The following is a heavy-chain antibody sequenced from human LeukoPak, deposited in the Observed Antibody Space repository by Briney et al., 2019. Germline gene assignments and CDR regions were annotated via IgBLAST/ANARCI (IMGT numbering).Heavy chain of an antibody. CDR1: GYTFATYG. CDR2: ISANSGKT. Sequence: ASVKVSCKASGYTFATYGFCWVRQAPGHALEWTGWISANSGKTDYAQKFQGRVTMTTDTSTTTAYMELRSLRPDDTALYFCAKVAGDRMDHWGQGTLLTVSS. V-gene: IGHV1-18*01. CDR3: AKVAGDRMDH. D-gene: IGHD6-13*01. J-gene: IGHJ4*02.